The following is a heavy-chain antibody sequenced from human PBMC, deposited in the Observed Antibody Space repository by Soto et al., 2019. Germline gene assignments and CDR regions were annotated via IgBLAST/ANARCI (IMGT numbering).Heavy chain of an antibody. CDR2: IKQDGSEK. V-gene: IGHV3-7*01. D-gene: IGHD3-3*01. CDR1: GFTFSSYW. Sequence: GGSLRLSCAASGFTFSSYWMSWVRQAPGKGLEWVASIKQDGSEKYYVDSVKGRFTISRDNAKNSLYLQMNSLRAEDTAVYYCARDYDFWSGYFTRNDAFDIWAQGTMVTVSS. CDR3: ARDYDFWSGYFTRNDAFDI. J-gene: IGHJ3*02.